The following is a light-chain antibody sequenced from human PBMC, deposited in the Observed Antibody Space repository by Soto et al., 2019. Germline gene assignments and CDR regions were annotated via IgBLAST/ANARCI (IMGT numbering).Light chain of an antibody. Sequence: EIVMTQSPATLSVSPGERATLSCRTSQSVNNNLAWYQKKSGQAPRLLIYGASTRATGIPARFSGSGSGTEFILTLRSLHSADFAGYYCQQYNNWSSFGPGTKVDIK. CDR1: QSVNNN. J-gene: IGKJ3*01. CDR2: GAS. CDR3: QQYNNWSS. V-gene: IGKV3-15*01.